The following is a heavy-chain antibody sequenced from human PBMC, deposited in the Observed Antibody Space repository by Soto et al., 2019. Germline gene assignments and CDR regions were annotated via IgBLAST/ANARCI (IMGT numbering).Heavy chain of an antibody. D-gene: IGHD6-13*01. V-gene: IGHV6-1*01. J-gene: IGHJ3*02. CDR1: GDSVSSNSAA. CDR3: ARATEQQLVALDAFDI. CDR2: TYCRSKWYN. Sequence: PSQTLSLTCAISGDSVSSNSAAWNWIRQSPSRGLEWLGRTYCRSKWYNDYAVSVKSRITINPDTSKNQFSLQLNSVTPEDTAVYYCARATEQQLVALDAFDIWGQGTMVTLSS.